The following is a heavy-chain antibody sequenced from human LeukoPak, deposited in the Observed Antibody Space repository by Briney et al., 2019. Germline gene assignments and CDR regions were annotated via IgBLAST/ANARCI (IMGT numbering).Heavy chain of an antibody. D-gene: IGHD3-10*01. CDR3: ARLSLHYYGSGSYYRERYYFDY. J-gene: IGHJ4*02. CDR1: GGSISSYY. CDR2: IYTSWST. V-gene: IGHV4-4*07. Sequence: SETLSLTCTVSGGSISSYYWSWIRQPAGKGLEWIGRIYTSWSTNYNPSLKSRVTMSVDTSKNQFSLKLSSVTAADTAVYYCARLSLHYYGSGSYYRERYYFDYWGQGTLVTVSS.